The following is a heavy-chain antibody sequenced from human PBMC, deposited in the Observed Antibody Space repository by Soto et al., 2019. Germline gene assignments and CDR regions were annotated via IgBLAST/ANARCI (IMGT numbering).Heavy chain of an antibody. D-gene: IGHD2-2*01. V-gene: IGHV3-74*01. J-gene: IGHJ4*02. CDR1: GFTFSNSW. CDR2: INADGTSK. CDR3: VKVLARGVGVPRFYFHX. Sequence: GGSLRLSFAASGFTFSNSWMHWVRQVSGKGLEWVSSINADGTSKSYAYSVKGRLTISRENANNTLYLHVNSPRAEDTAVYYCVKVLARGVGVPRFYFHXWGQGALVPVSX.